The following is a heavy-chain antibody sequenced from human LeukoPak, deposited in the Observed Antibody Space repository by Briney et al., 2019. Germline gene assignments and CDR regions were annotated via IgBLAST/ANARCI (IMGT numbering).Heavy chain of an antibody. CDR2: IYYSGST. D-gene: IGHD1-26*01. Sequence: SETLSLTCTVSGGSITSSSYYWSWIRQPPGKGLEWIGYIYYSGSTNYNPSLKSRVTISVDTSKNQFSLKLSSVTAADTAVYYCARLRWELLSPSFDYWGQGTLVTVSS. CDR3: ARLRWELLSPSFDY. V-gene: IGHV4-61*01. CDR1: GGSITSSSYY. J-gene: IGHJ4*02.